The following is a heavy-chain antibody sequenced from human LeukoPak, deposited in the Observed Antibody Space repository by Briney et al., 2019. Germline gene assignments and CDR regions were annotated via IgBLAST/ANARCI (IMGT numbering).Heavy chain of an antibody. V-gene: IGHV4-34*01. D-gene: IGHD1-26*01. CDR3: ARYGSYLEIDY. J-gene: IGHJ4*02. Sequence: PSETLSLTCAVYGGSFSGYYWSWIRQPPGKGLEWIGEINHSGSTNYNPSLKSRVTISVDTSKNQFSLKLSSVTAADTAVYYCARYGSYLEIDYWGQGTLVTVSS. CDR1: GGSFSGYY. CDR2: INHSGST.